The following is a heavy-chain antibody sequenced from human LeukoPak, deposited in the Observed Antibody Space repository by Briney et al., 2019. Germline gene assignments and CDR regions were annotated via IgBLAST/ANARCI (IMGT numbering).Heavy chain of an antibody. D-gene: IGHD3-22*01. J-gene: IGHJ4*02. CDR3: ARLVAHYYDSSGYHFDY. Sequence: GGSLRLSCAASGFTFSSYWMSWVREAPGKGLEWVANIKQDGSETYYVDSVKGRFTISRDNAKNSLYLQMNSLRAEDTAVYYCARLVAHYYDSSGYHFDYWGQGTLVTVSS. V-gene: IGHV3-7*01. CDR2: IKQDGSET. CDR1: GFTFSSYW.